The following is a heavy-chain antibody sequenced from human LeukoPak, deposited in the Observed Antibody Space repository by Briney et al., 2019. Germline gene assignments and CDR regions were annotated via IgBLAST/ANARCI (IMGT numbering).Heavy chain of an antibody. CDR2: INHSGST. CDR3: AMTISGSSIFDY. CDR1: GGSFSGYY. J-gene: IGHJ4*02. V-gene: IGHV4-34*01. Sequence: SETLSLTCAVYGGSFSGYYWSWVRQPPGKGLEWIGEINHSGSTNYNPSLKSRVTISVDTSKNQFSLKLSSVTAADTAVYYCAMTISGSSIFDYWGQGTLVTVSS. D-gene: IGHD1-26*01.